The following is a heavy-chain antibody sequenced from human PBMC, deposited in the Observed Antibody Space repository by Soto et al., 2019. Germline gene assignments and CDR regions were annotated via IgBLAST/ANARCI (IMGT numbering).Heavy chain of an antibody. D-gene: IGHD6-19*01. V-gene: IGHV3-23*01. Sequence: PGGSLRLSCAASGLPFSSYPMGWVRPAPGKGLERVSTISGTADSTYYADSKRVRLSSSRDNSNQLLFLQMNTLRVDDTAVYYCAKAPSSAWRFDYWGQGTLVTVSS. CDR2: ISGTADST. J-gene: IGHJ4*02. CDR3: AKAPSSAWRFDY. CDR1: GLPFSSYP.